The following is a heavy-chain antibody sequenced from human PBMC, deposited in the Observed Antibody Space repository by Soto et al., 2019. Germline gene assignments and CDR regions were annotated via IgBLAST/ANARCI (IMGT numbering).Heavy chain of an antibody. V-gene: IGHV3-23*01. D-gene: IGHD1-26*01. CDR3: PKDQDKTGFPSYFDP. CDR1: GRTFSDYG. J-gene: IGHJ5*02. CDR2: ISSSGDRT. Sequence: WGSLRLSCAVSGRTFSDYGMNWVRQAPGKGLEWVSVISSSGDRTKYVVSEEGLFTISRDNYKNMLYLEMNTLRAEDTAIYYCPKDQDKTGFPSYFDPWGQGTLVTVSS.